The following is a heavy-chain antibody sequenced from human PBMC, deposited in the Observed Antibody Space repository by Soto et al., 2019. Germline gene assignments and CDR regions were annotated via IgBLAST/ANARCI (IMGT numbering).Heavy chain of an antibody. CDR2: IYNSAST. Sequence: SETLSLTCTVSGGSISTGGYYWSWIRQHPGKGLEWIGYIYNSASTYYNPSLKSRVTISVDTSKNQFSLKLSSVTAADTAVYYCARELEYCISTSCYPWFDPWGQGTLVTVSS. CDR1: GGSISTGGYY. V-gene: IGHV4-31*03. CDR3: ARELEYCISTSCYPWFDP. J-gene: IGHJ5*02. D-gene: IGHD2-2*01.